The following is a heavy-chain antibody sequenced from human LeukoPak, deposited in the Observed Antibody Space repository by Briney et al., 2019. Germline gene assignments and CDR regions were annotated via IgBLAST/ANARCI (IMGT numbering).Heavy chain of an antibody. D-gene: IGHD2-2*01. J-gene: IGHJ3*02. CDR3: VRRGYCSSTSCRGAFDI. V-gene: IGHV5-51*01. CDR2: IYPADSDT. Sequence: GESLKISCKGSGYTFTNNWIGWVRQMPGKGLEWMGIIYPADSDTRYSPSFQGQVTISADKSITTAYLQWSSLKASDTAMYYCVRRGYCSSTSCRGAFDIWGQGTMVTVSS. CDR1: GYTFTNNW.